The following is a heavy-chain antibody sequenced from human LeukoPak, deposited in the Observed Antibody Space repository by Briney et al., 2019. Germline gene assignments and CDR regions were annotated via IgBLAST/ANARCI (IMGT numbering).Heavy chain of an antibody. D-gene: IGHD1-1*01. J-gene: IGHJ4*02. CDR2: IYSGGNT. Sequence: GGSLRLSCAASGFTVSSNYMSWVRQAPGTGLEWVSVIYSGGNTYYADSVKGRFTISRDNSNNTLYLQMSSLRAEDTAVYYCARGTDYWGQGTLVTVSS. CDR3: ARGTDY. V-gene: IGHV3-66*01. CDR1: GFTVSSNY.